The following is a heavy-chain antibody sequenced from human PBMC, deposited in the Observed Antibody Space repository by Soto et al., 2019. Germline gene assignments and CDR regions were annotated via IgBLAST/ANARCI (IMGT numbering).Heavy chain of an antibody. CDR3: ARGVSAAVDY. D-gene: IGHD6-19*01. Sequence: QVQLVQSGAEVREPGASVKVSCKASGYSFTSLDINWVRQTAGQGLEWMGWMQPSTGRTGYAQKFQGRITMTRDTSITTAYMELTPLTSDDTDFYFCARGVSAAVDYWGQGTLVTVSS. J-gene: IGHJ4*02. V-gene: IGHV1-8*01. CDR1: GYSFTSLD. CDR2: MQPSTGRT.